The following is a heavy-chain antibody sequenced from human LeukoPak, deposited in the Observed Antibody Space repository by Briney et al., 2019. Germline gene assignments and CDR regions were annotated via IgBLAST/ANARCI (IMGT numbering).Heavy chain of an antibody. CDR3: ASGSGSYCSDY. CDR2: INPNSGGT. V-gene: IGHV1-2*02. Sequence: ASVKVSCKASEYTFIGYYMYWVRQAPGQGLEWMGWINPNSGGTNYAQKFQRRVTMTRDTSINTAYMELSSLRYDDTAVYYCASGSGSYCSDYWGQGTLVTVSS. J-gene: IGHJ4*02. CDR1: EYTFIGYY. D-gene: IGHD3-10*01.